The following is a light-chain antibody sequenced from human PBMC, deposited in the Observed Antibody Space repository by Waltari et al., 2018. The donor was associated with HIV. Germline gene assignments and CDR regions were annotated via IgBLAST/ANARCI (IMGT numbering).Light chain of an antibody. CDR3: AVWDATLGGWV. CDR2: RTH. V-gene: IGLV1-44*01. J-gene: IGLJ3*02. CDR1: SHNIGINT. Sequence: QSVLTQPPSASGTPGQRVTISCSGSSHNIGINTVNWYRKVPGTAPHLPVYRTHLRAPGVPDRVSGSKSDTAASLAISGLQSEDEADYYCAVWDATLGGWVFGGGTKVTVL.